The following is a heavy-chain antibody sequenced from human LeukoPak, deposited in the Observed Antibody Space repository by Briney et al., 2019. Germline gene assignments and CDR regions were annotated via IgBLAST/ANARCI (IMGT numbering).Heavy chain of an antibody. D-gene: IGHD2-2*02. CDR2: ISYDGSNK. V-gene: IGHV3-30*18. CDR3: AKLSVVVPAALRHYFDY. CDR1: GFTFSSYG. J-gene: IGHJ4*02. Sequence: GGSLRLSCAASGFTFSSYGMHWVRQAPGKGLEWVAVISYDGSNKYYADSVKGRFTISRDNSKNTLYLQMNSLRAEDTAVYYCAKLSVVVPAALRHYFDYWGQGTLVTVSS.